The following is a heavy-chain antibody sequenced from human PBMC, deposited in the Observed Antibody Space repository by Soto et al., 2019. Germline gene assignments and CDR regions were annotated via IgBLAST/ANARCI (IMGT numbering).Heavy chain of an antibody. D-gene: IGHD6-19*01. CDR1: GFTFSSYW. CDR3: ASGRYTSGWYPDYFDY. J-gene: IGHJ4*02. V-gene: IGHV3-7*03. Sequence: GGSLRLSCAASGFTFSSYWMSWVRQAPGKGLEWVANIKQDGSETYYVDSLKGRFSISRDNAKNSLYLQMNSLRAEDTAVYYCASGRYTSGWYPDYFDYWGQGTPVTVFS. CDR2: IKQDGSET.